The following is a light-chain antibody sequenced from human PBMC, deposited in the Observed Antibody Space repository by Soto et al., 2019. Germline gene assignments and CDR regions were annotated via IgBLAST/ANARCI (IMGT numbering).Light chain of an antibody. Sequence: QSALTQPASVSGSPGQSITISCTGTSSDVGGHNYVSWYQQHPGKAPKLMIFEVSNRPSGVSIRFSGSKSGYTASLTISGLQVEDEADYYCSSYTSSSARVFGTGTKLTVL. V-gene: IGLV2-14*01. J-gene: IGLJ1*01. CDR1: SSDVGGHNY. CDR2: EVS. CDR3: SSYTSSSARV.